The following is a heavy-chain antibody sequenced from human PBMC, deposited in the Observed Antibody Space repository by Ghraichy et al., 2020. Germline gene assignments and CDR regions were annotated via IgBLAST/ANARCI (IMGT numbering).Heavy chain of an antibody. CDR2: IYYSGVT. CDR1: GGSISRSGYY. J-gene: IGHJ4*02. D-gene: IGHD6-19*01. V-gene: IGHV4-39*01. Sequence: SETLSLTCTVSGGSISRSGYYWGWIRQPPGKGLEWIGTIYYSGVTYYSPSLKSRVTMSVDSSKNQFSLRLGSVTAADTAMYFCARHVPYSSGWYPYDFWGQGTLVTVSS. CDR3: ARHVPYSSGWYPYDF.